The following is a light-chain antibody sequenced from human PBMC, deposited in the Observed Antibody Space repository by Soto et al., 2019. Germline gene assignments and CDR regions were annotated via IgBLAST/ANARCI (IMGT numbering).Light chain of an antibody. CDR1: QSVGSS. V-gene: IGKV3-15*01. J-gene: IGKJ4*01. CDR3: QHYNNWLS. CDR2: GAS. Sequence: EIVMTQSPATLSVSPGERATLSCRASQSVGSSLAWYQQKRGQAPRLLIHGASTRATGIPSRFSGSGSGTEFTLTISSLQSEDFAVYYCQHYNNWLSFGGGTKVEIK.